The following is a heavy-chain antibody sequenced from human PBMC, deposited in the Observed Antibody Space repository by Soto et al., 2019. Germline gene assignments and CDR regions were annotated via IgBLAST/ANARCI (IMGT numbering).Heavy chain of an antibody. J-gene: IGHJ4*02. D-gene: IGHD4-17*01. CDR1: GLTFSDRY. V-gene: IGHV3-72*01. CDR2: IRKKTNSYTT. CDR3: TTVTTVDYYFDY. Sequence: GGSLKLSCAASGLTFSDRYMDWVRQAPGKGLEWVGRIRKKTNSYTTEYAASVKGRFIISRDDSTNSLYLQMSSLKTEDTAVYYCTTVTTVDYYFDYWGQGTLVTVSS.